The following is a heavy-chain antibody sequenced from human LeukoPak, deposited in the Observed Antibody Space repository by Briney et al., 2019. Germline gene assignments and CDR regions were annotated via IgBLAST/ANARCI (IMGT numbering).Heavy chain of an antibody. V-gene: IGHV1-18*01. J-gene: IGHJ5*02. CDR1: GYTFTSYG. D-gene: IGHD5-18*01. CDR2: ISAYNGNT. Sequence: ASVKVSCKASGYTFTSYGISWVRQAPGQGLEWMGWISAYNGNTNYAQKLQGRVTMTTDTSTSTAYMELRSLRSDDTAVYYCARASGYSYAYWNWFYPLGQGTLVTVSS. CDR3: ARASGYSYAYWNWFYP.